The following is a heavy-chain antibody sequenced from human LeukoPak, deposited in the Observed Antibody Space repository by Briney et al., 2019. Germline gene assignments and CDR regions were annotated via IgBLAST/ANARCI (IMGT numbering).Heavy chain of an antibody. CDR1: GFTFSSYG. D-gene: IGHD6-19*01. J-gene: IGHJ4*02. CDR3: AKAGSSGWYDNYFDY. CDR2: ISGSGGST. V-gene: IGHV3-23*01. Sequence: GGTLRLSCAASGFTFSSYGMSWVRQAPGKGLEWVSAISGSGGSTYYADSVKGRFTISRDNSKNTLYLQMNSLRAEDTALYYCAKAGSSGWYDNYFDYWGQGTLVTVSS.